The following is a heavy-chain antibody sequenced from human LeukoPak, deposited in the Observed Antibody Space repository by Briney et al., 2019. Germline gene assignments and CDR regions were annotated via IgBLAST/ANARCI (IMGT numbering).Heavy chain of an antibody. CDR2: IKQDGSEK. J-gene: IGHJ5*01. CDR3: VKSVAGTRGWFDS. V-gene: IGHV3-7*05. CDR1: GFTFSNHW. Sequence: PGGSLRLSWAASGFTFSNHWMSWVRQAAGKGLEWVANIKQDGSEKYYVDSVKGRFTISRDNAKNSLYLQMNSLRAEDTAVYYCVKSVAGTRGWFDSWGQGTLVIVSS.